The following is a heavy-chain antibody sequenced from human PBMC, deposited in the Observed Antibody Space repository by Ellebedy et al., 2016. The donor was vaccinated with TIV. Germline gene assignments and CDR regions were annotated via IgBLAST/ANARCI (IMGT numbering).Heavy chain of an antibody. Sequence: SETLSLXCAVYGASFNNYYWTWIRQPPGKGLEWIGEINHSGSTNYNPSLKSRITISGDTSKKQFSLKLSSVTAADTAVYYCARDYSDGFNPWGQGILVTVSS. J-gene: IGHJ5*02. CDR3: ARDYSDGFNP. CDR1: GASFNNYY. V-gene: IGHV4-34*01. CDR2: INHSGST. D-gene: IGHD5-18*01.